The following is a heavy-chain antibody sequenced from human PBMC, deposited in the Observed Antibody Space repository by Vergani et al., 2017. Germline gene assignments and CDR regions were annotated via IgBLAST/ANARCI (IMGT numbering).Heavy chain of an antibody. D-gene: IGHD6-19*01. CDR1: GYTFSNYY. V-gene: IGHV1-46*01. J-gene: IGHJ6*02. Sequence: QVQVVQSGAEVKKSGASVKVSCKTSGYTFSNYYMHWVRQAPGQGLEWMGIINPSGGHTNYAQKFQGRVTRTRDTSTSTVYMELSSLRSEDTAIYYCAGPRIAVAVVEYYYGMDVWGQGTTVTVSS. CDR3: AGPRIAVAVVEYYYGMDV. CDR2: INPSGGHT.